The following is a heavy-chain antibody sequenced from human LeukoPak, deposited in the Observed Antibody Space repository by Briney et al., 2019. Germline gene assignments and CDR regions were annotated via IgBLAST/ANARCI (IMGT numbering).Heavy chain of an antibody. D-gene: IGHD3-22*01. CDR2: IYYTGST. J-gene: IGHJ3*02. Sequence: SETLSLTCTVSGGSISSSYWSWIRQPPGKGLEWIGYIYYTGSTNYNPSLNSRVTMSLDTSKSQFSLKLTSVTAADTALYYFVSGYYDSSGYSNTFDIWSQGTMVTVSS. V-gene: IGHV4-59*01. CDR3: VSGYYDSSGYSNTFDI. CDR1: GGSISSSY.